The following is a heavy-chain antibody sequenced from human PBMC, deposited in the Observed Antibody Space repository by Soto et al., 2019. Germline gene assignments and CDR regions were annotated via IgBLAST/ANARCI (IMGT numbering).Heavy chain of an antibody. Sequence: QVQLVQSGAEVKKPGASVKVSCKASGYTFTSDDINWVRQATGQGLESMGWMNPYSGDTGYAQQFQGRVTMTRDTSISTAYMELSSLSSEDTAVYYCARGVAAAGTDGFDPWGQGTLVTVSS. CDR2: MNPYSGDT. CDR1: GYTFTSDD. V-gene: IGHV1-8*01. D-gene: IGHD6-13*01. CDR3: ARGVAAAGTDGFDP. J-gene: IGHJ5*02.